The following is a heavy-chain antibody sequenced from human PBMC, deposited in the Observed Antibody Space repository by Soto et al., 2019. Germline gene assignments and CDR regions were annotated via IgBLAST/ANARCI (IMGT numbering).Heavy chain of an antibody. CDR2: IYHSVST. J-gene: IGHJ4*02. D-gene: IGHD3-10*01. V-gene: IGHV4-38-2*02. CDR3: ARKAYYASGSINLFDS. Sequence: QVQLQESGPGLVEPSETLSLICTVSGYSINSDDYWGWIRQPPGKGLEWIASIYHSVSTFYNPSPRCRVTISMDTSKNQFSLRLTAVTAADTAMYYCARKAYYASGSINLFDSWGQGTLVTVSS. CDR1: GYSINSDDY.